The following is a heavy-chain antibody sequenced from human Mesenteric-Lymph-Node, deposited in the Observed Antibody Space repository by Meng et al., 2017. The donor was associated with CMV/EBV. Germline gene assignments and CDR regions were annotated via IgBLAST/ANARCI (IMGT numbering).Heavy chain of an antibody. D-gene: IGHD2-2*01. CDR3: ARDDCSSTSCSLPWYYYYGMDV. V-gene: IGHV3-9*01. J-gene: IGHJ6*02. Sequence: GGSLRLSCAASGFTFDAYAMHWVRQAPGKGLEWVSGIIWNSGSIGYADSVKGRFTISRDNAKNSLYLQMNSLRAEETAVYYCARDDCSSTSCSLPWYYYYGMDVWGQGTTVTVS. CDR2: IIWNSGSI. CDR1: GFTFDAYA.